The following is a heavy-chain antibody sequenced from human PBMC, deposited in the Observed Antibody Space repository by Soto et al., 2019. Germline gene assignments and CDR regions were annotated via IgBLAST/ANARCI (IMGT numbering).Heavy chain of an antibody. CDR1: VFTFSSFV. J-gene: IGHJ3*01. D-gene: IGHD1-20*01. Sequence: HPGGSLRLSCASSVFTFSSFVMNCVRHSPGKWLEWVSTVSPGGDVSHYTDSVKGRFTISRDNSRRTLHLQMDSLRAEDAAVYFCVRRAITATTNWGAFDVWGQGTVFSVSS. CDR3: VRRAITATTNWGAFDV. CDR2: VSPGGDVS. V-gene: IGHV3-23*01.